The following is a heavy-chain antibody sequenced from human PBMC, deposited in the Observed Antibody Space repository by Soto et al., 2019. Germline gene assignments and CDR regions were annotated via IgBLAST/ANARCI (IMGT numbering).Heavy chain of an antibody. CDR3: ARSQNLDY. CDR1: GFTVSSNY. J-gene: IGHJ4*02. CDR2: IYSGGST. Sequence: LRLSCAASGFTVSSNYMSWVRQAPGKGLEWVSVIYSGGSTYYADSVKGRFTISRDNAKNSLYLQMNSLRAEDTAVYYCARSQNLDYWGQGTLVTVSS. V-gene: IGHV3-53*01.